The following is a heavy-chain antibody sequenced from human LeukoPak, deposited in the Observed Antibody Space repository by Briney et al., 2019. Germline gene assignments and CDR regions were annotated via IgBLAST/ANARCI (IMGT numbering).Heavy chain of an antibody. CDR1: GFTFSDYY. Sequence: GSLRLSCAASGFTFSDYYMSWIRQAPGKGLEWVSYISSSGSTIYYADSVKGRFTISRDNAKNSLYLQMNSLRAEDTAVYYCARGRPPKWLLFGNWFDPWGQGTLVTVSS. J-gene: IGHJ5*02. D-gene: IGHD3-3*01. CDR2: ISSSGSTI. CDR3: ARGRPPKWLLFGNWFDP. V-gene: IGHV3-11*01.